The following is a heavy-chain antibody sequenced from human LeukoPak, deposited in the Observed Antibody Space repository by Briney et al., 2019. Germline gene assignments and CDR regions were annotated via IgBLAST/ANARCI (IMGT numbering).Heavy chain of an antibody. CDR3: AKRRYYYDSSVVLGAFDI. Sequence: GGSLRLSCAASGFTFSSYAMSWVRQAPGKGLEWVSAISGSGGSTYYADSVKGRFTISRDNSKNTLYLQMNSLRAEDTAVYYCAKRRYYYDSSVVLGAFDIWGQGTMVTVSS. V-gene: IGHV3-23*01. J-gene: IGHJ3*02. CDR2: ISGSGGST. CDR1: GFTFSSYA. D-gene: IGHD3-22*01.